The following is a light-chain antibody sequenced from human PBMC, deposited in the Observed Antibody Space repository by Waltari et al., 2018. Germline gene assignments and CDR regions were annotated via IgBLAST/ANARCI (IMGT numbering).Light chain of an antibody. CDR2: SND. CDR1: SSNIRFNT. CDR3: SSWDESLNGLV. J-gene: IGLJ2*01. V-gene: IGLV1-44*01. Sequence: QSVLTQPPSASGTPGQRVTIPCSGSSSNIRFNTFTWYHQLPGTAPNLLFYSNDHRPSGVPDRFSASKSGTSASLAISGLQSEDEADYYCSSWDESLNGLVFGGGTKLTVL.